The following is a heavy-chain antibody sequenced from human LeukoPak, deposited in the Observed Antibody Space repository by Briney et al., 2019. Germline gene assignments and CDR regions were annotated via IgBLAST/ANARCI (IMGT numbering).Heavy chain of an antibody. Sequence: GGSLRLSCAASGFTVSSNYMSWVRQAPGKGLEWVSVIYSGGSTYYADSVKGRFTISRDNSKNTLYLQMNSLRAEDTAVYCSARGGPMTTVVEYYFDYWGQGTLVTVSS. CDR3: ARGGPMTTVVEYYFDY. J-gene: IGHJ4*02. CDR1: GFTVSSNY. D-gene: IGHD4-23*01. CDR2: IYSGGST. V-gene: IGHV3-53*01.